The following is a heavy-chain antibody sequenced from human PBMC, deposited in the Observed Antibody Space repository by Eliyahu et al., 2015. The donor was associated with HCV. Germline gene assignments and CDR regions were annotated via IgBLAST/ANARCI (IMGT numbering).Heavy chain of an antibody. CDR3: ATIGPLGLA. V-gene: IGHV3-74*03. Sequence: EVQLVESGGGVVQPGGSLXLSCEASGFTFRTYGMXWVRQSPGEGPVWVSHIDADGNTKTYADSVKGRFTISRANTRNTLYLQMNSLRVDDTAVYYCATIGPLGLAWGQGTLVTVSS. CDR1: GFTFRTYG. CDR2: IDADGNTK. J-gene: IGHJ5*02.